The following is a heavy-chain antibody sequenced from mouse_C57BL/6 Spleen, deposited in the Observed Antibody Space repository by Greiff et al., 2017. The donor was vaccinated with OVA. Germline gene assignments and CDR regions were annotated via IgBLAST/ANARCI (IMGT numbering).Heavy chain of an antibody. D-gene: IGHD4-1*01. CDR2: IYPGSGST. Sequence: QVQLQQPGAELVKPGASVKMSCKASGYTFTSYWITWVKQRPGQGLEWIGDIYPGSGSTNYNEKFKSKATLTVDTSSSTAYMQLSSLTSEDSAVYYCAREELGRYYAMDYWGQGTSVTVSS. CDR3: AREELGRYYAMDY. CDR1: GYTFTSYW. V-gene: IGHV1-55*01. J-gene: IGHJ4*01.